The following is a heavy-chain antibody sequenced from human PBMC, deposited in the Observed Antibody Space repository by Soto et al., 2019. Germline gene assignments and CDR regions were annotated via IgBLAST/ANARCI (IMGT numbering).Heavy chain of an antibody. V-gene: IGHV3-48*03. Sequence: TGGSLRLSCAASGFTFTSLEVNWVRQAPGKGLEWVSHISTTGATIYYADSVRGRFTISRDNAKNSVYLQMNNLRAEDTAIYYCVGDYYLDYWGQGTLVTVSS. D-gene: IGHD2-21*02. CDR1: GFTFTSLE. CDR2: ISTTGATI. CDR3: VGDYYLDY. J-gene: IGHJ4*02.